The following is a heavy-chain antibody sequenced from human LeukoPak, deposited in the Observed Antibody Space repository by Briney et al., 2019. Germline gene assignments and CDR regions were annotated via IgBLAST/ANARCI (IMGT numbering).Heavy chain of an antibody. D-gene: IGHD3-22*01. CDR3: AKAHGTYYYDSSGRNWFDP. J-gene: IGHJ5*02. CDR1: GYIFTGYY. Sequence: ASVEVSCKASGYIFTGYYLHWVRQAPGQGLEWMGWISPNSGGTNYAQKFQGRVTMTRDTSISTAYMELSRLRSDDTAVYYCAKAHGTYYYDSSGRNWFDPWGQGTLVTVSS. V-gene: IGHV1-2*02. CDR2: ISPNSGGT.